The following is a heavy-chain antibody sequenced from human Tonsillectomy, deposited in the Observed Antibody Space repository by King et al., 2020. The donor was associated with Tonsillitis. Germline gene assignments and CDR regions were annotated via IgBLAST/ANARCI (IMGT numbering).Heavy chain of an antibody. J-gene: IGHJ3*02. V-gene: IGHV3-33*01. D-gene: IGHD3-22*01. CDR2: IWYDGSNK. Sequence: VQLVESGGGVVQPGRSLRLSCAASGFTFSSYGMHWVCQAPGKGLEWVAVIWYDGSNKYYADSVKGRFTISRHHSKNTLYLQINSLRAEDTAVYYCASSAIVVVMNDAFDIWGQGTMVTVSS. CDR1: GFTFSSYG. CDR3: ASSAIVVVMNDAFDI.